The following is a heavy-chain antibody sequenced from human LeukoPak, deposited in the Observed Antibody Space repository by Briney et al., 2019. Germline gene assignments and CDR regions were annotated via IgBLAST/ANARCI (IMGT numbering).Heavy chain of an antibody. CDR1: GFTFMTYW. Sequence: GGSLRLSCAASGFTFMTYWMSWVRQAPGKGLEWVANIKQDVSEKYYVDSVKGRFTISRDNAKNSLYLQMNSLRAEDTAVYYCARGLGEPLNYYYYMDVWGKGTTVT. CDR2: IKQDVSEK. D-gene: IGHD3-10*01. CDR3: ARGLGEPLNYYYYMDV. J-gene: IGHJ6*03. V-gene: IGHV3-7*01.